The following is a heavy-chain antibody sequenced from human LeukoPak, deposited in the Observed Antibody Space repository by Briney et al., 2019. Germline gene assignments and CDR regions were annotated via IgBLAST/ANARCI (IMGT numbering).Heavy chain of an antibody. D-gene: IGHD3-22*01. Sequence: PSQTLSLTCTVSGGSISSGGYYWSRIRQHPGKGLEWIGYIYYSGSTYYNPSLKSRVTISVDTSKNQFSLKLSFVTAADTAVYYCARGSASVVITLGGWFDPWGQGTLVTVSS. CDR1: GGSISSGGYY. J-gene: IGHJ5*02. CDR2: IYYSGST. CDR3: ARGSASVVITLGGWFDP. V-gene: IGHV4-31*03.